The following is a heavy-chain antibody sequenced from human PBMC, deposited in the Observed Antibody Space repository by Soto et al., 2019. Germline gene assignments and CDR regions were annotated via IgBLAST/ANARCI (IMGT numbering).Heavy chain of an antibody. Sequence: EASVKVSCKASGGTFSSYAISWVRQAPGQGLEWMGGIIPIFGTANYAQKFQGRVTITADESTSTAYMELSSLRSEDTAVYYCATWVLDYGMDVWGQGTTVTVSS. V-gene: IGHV1-69*13. CDR1: GGTFSSYA. CDR2: IIPIFGTA. CDR3: ATWVLDYGMDV. D-gene: IGHD2-2*03. J-gene: IGHJ6*02.